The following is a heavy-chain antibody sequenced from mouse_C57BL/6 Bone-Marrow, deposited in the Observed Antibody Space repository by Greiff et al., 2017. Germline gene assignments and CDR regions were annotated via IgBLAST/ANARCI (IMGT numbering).Heavy chain of an antibody. D-gene: IGHD1-1*01. Sequence: VQLQQSGPGLVQPSQSLSITCTVSGFSLTSYGVHWVRQSPGKGLEWLGVIWSGGNTDYNAAFISRLSISKDNSKSQVFYKMNSLQADDTAIYYCARDPYYYGTFYYAMDYWGQGTSVTVSS. CDR1: GFSLTSYG. V-gene: IGHV2-2*01. CDR3: ARDPYYYGTFYYAMDY. CDR2: IWSGGNT. J-gene: IGHJ4*01.